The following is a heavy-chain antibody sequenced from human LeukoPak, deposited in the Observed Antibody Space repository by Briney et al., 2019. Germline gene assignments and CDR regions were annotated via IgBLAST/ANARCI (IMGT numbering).Heavy chain of an antibody. V-gene: IGHV4-59*01. Sequence: PSETLSLTCTVSGGSISSYYWSWIRQPPGKGLEWIGYIYYSGSTNYNPSLKSRVTISVDTSKNQFSLKLSSVTAADTAVYYCARARMVRGVRPSVFDYWGQGTLVTVSS. CDR2: IYYSGST. CDR3: ARARMVRGVRPSVFDY. CDR1: GGSISSYY. D-gene: IGHD3-10*01. J-gene: IGHJ4*02.